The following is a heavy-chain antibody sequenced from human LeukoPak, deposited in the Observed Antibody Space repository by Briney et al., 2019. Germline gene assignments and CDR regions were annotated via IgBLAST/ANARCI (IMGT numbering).Heavy chain of an antibody. D-gene: IGHD3-9*01. Sequence: GASVKVSCKASGYTFTSYDINWVRQATGQGLEWMGWMNPNSGNTGYAQKFQGRVTMTRNTSISTAYMELSSLRSEDTAVYYCARDVRGRILTGGLHEGLDPWGQGTLVTVSS. CDR2: MNPNSGNT. V-gene: IGHV1-8*01. CDR3: ARDVRGRILTGGLHEGLDP. CDR1: GYTFTSYD. J-gene: IGHJ5*02.